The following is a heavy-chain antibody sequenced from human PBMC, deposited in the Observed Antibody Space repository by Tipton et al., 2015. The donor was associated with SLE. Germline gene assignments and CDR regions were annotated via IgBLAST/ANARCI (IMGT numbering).Heavy chain of an antibody. Sequence: TLSLTCAVSGGSISGHFWSWIRQPPGKPLEWIGEINHSGSTNFNPSLKSRVTISVDTSKNQFSLKLSSVTAADTAVYCCASWTGFGSVDYWGQGTLVTVSS. J-gene: IGHJ4*02. D-gene: IGHD3/OR15-3a*01. CDR1: GGSISGHF. CDR3: ASWTGFGSVDY. V-gene: IGHV4-34*01. CDR2: INHSGST.